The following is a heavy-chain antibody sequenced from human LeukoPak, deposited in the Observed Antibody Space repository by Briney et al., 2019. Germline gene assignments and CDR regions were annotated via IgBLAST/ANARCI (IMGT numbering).Heavy chain of an antibody. J-gene: IGHJ6*02. CDR1: GGTFSSYA. D-gene: IGHD5-12*01. CDR3: AAPTEATTYSFYYYYYGMDV. Sequence: SVKVSCKASGGTFSSYAISWVRQAPGQGLEWMGEIIPIFGTANYAQKFQGRVTITADESTSTAYMELSSLRSEDTAVYYCAAPTEATTYSFYYYYYGMDVWGQGTTVTVSS. V-gene: IGHV1-69*13. CDR2: IIPIFGTA.